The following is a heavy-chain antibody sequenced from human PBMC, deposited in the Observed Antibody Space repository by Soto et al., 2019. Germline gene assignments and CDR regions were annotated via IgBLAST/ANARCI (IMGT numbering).Heavy chain of an antibody. CDR3: SMVDVYVTPSPQDV. V-gene: IGHV1-18*01. D-gene: IGHD3-16*01. CDR2: INTYNGNT. CDR1: GYTFTRYG. J-gene: IGHJ6*02. Sequence: QVQLVQSGAEVKNPGASVKVSCKASGYTFTRYGIGWARQAPGQGLEWMGWINTYNGNTNYAQNVQGRVPLTTDTATSTAYMELRSLRSNDEAIYYCSMVDVYVTPSPQDVWGQGTTVIVSS.